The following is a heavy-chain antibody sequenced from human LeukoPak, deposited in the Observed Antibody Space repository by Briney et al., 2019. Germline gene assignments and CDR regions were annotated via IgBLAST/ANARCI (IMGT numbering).Heavy chain of an antibody. D-gene: IGHD4-17*01. Sequence: PSETLSLTCIVSGGSISSGDYYWSWIRQPPGKGLEWIGYIYYSGSTYYNPSLKSRVTISVDTSNNQFSLKLSSVTAADTAVYYCARVYGDNVRFDPWGQGTLVTVSS. CDR2: IYYSGST. J-gene: IGHJ5*02. V-gene: IGHV4-30-4*01. CDR3: ARVYGDNVRFDP. CDR1: GGSISSGDYY.